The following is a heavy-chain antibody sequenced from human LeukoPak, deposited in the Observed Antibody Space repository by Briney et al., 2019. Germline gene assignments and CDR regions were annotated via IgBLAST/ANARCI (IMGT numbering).Heavy chain of an antibody. D-gene: IGHD6-19*01. CDR2: ISSSSSYI. CDR3: AKSAGAHYYYYYYMDV. V-gene: IGHV3-21*04. J-gene: IGHJ6*03. CDR1: GFTFSSYS. Sequence: GGSLRLSCAASGFTFSSYSMNWVRQAPGKGLEWVSSISSSSSYIYYADSVKGRFTISRDNAKNSLYLQMNSLRAEDTAVYYCAKSAGAHYYYYYYMDVWGKGTTVTVSS.